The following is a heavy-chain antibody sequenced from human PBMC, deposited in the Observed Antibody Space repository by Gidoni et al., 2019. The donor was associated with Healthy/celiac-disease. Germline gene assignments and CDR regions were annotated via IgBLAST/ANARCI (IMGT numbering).Heavy chain of an antibody. D-gene: IGHD3-10*01. J-gene: IGHJ4*02. CDR3: AKTPVRGALGY. CDR2: ISGSGGST. CDR1: EFTVSSYA. V-gene: IGHV3-23*01. Sequence: EVQLLESGGGLVQPGGSLRLSGAASEFTVSSYAMSWVRQAPGKGLECVSAISGSGGSTYYADSVKGRFTISRDNSKNTLYLQMNSLRAEDTAVYYCAKTPVRGALGYWGQGTLVTVSS.